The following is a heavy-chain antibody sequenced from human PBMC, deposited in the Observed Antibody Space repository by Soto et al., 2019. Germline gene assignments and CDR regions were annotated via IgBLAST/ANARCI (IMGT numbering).Heavy chain of an antibody. D-gene: IGHD2-8*01. V-gene: IGHV3-23*01. CDR2: ISSSGGST. Sequence: EVQLLDSGGGLVQPGGSLRLSCAASGFTFSNYAMGWVRQAPGKELEWVSSISSSGGSTDYADSVKGRFTISRDNSQNTLNLQMNSLRAEDTAIYFCAKNQHAMAHDYWGPGTLVTVSS. CDR1: GFTFSNYA. J-gene: IGHJ4*02. CDR3: AKNQHAMAHDY.